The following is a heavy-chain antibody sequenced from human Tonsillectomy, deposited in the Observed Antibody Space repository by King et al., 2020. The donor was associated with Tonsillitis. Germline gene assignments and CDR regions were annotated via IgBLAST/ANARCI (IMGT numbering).Heavy chain of an antibody. Sequence: LVQSGAEVKKPGASVKVSCKASGYTFTGYYMHWVRQAPGQGLEWMGWINPNSGGTNYAQKFQGRVTMTRDTSISTAYMELSRLRSDDTAVYYCAVDYDILTGPGGFDYWGQGTLVTVSS. CDR3: AVDYDILTGPGGFDY. CDR1: GYTFTGYY. CDR2: INPNSGGT. J-gene: IGHJ4*02. V-gene: IGHV1-2*02. D-gene: IGHD3-9*01.